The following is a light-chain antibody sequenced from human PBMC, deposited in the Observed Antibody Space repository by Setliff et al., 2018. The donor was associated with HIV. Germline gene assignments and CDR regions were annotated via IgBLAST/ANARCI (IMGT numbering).Light chain of an antibody. CDR2: NIN. J-gene: IGLJ1*01. CDR3: SSYSSNSTPYV. Sequence: SALTQPASVSGSPGQSITISCIGSSSDIGDYESVSWYQQHPGEVPKLIIYNINKRPSGISGRFSGSKSGNTASLTISGLQAEDEADYYCSSYSSNSTPYVFGSGTKVTVL. CDR1: SSDIGDYES. V-gene: IGLV2-14*03.